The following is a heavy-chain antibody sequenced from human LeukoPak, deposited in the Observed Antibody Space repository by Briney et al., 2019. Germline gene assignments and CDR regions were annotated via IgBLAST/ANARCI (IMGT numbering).Heavy chain of an antibody. J-gene: IGHJ4*02. V-gene: IGHV4-31*03. D-gene: IGHD3-22*01. Sequence: PSETLSLTCSVSGDTVSSGGYFWAWIRQEPGKGLESIGYLYSSGSTFYSPAINSRVIISIDTSKNQFSLLLNSVTGADTAVYYCARGHYDSSGYFPYYFEYWGQGALVTVSS. CDR1: GDTVSSGGYF. CDR3: ARGHYDSSGYFPYYFEY. CDR2: LYSSGST.